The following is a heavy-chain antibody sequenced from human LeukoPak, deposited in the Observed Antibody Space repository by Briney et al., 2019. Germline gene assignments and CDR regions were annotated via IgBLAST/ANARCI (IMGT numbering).Heavy chain of an antibody. V-gene: IGHV1-69*04. CDR1: GGTFSSYA. CDR2: IIPILDIA. D-gene: IGHD6-13*01. J-gene: IGHJ4*02. Sequence: ASVKVSCKASGGTFSSYAISWVRQAPGQGLEWMGRIIPILDIANYAQKFQGRVTINADKSTSTAYMELSSLRSEDTAVYYCARDPAATAGVAAAGSYYFDYWGQGTLVTVSS. CDR3: ARDPAATAGVAAAGSYYFDY.